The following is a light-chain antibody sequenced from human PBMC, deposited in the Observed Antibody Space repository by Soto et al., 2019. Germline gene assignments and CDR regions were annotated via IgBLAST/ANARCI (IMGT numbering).Light chain of an antibody. J-gene: IGKJ4*01. CDR1: QSVSSY. CDR2: DAS. V-gene: IGKV3-11*01. Sequence: EIVLTQSPATLSLSPGERATLSCRASQSVSSYLAWYQQKPGQAPRLLIYDASNRATGIPARFSGSGSGTDFTLTISSLVPEDFAVYYCQQRSNWPPGLTFGGGTKVDIK. CDR3: QQRSNWPPGLT.